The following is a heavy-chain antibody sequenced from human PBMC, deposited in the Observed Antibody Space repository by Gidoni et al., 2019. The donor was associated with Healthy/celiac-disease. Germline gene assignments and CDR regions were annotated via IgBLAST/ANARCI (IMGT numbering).Heavy chain of an antibody. CDR2: IYYSGST. CDR3: ARAPIFDY. V-gene: IGHV4-59*01. CDR1: GGSISSSY. Sequence: QVQLQESGPGLVKPSEPLSLTCTVSGGSISSSYWSWIRQPPGKGLEWIGDIYYSGSTNYNPSLKSRVTISVDTSKNQFSLKLSSVTAADTAVYYWARAPIFDYWGQGTLVTVSS. J-gene: IGHJ4*02.